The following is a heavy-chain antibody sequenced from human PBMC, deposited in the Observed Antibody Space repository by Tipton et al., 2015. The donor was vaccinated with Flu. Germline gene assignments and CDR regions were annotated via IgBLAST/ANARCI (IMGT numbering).Heavy chain of an antibody. V-gene: IGHV4-38-2*02. J-gene: IGHJ4*02. CDR1: GYSISSGYY. D-gene: IGHD6-19*01. CDR3: ARGPEQWLVNPHYFDY. Sequence: TLSLTCTVSGYSISSGYYWGWIRQPPGKGLEWIGSIYHSGSTYYNPSLKSRVTISVDTSKNQFCLKLSSVTAADTAVYYCARGPEQWLVNPHYFDYWGQGTLVTVSS. CDR2: IYHSGST.